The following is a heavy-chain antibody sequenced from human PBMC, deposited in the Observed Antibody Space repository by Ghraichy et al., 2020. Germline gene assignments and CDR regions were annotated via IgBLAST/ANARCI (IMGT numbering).Heavy chain of an antibody. D-gene: IGHD3-9*01. CDR3: VKAYYDILTGYYILDY. J-gene: IGHJ4*02. V-gene: IGHV3-64D*06. Sequence: GGSLRLSCSASGFTFSSYAMHWVRQAPGKGLEYVSAISSNGGSTYYADSVKGRFTISRDNSKNTLYLQMSSLRAEDTAVYYCVKAYYDILTGYYILDYWGQGTLVTVSS. CDR2: ISSNGGST. CDR1: GFTFSSYA.